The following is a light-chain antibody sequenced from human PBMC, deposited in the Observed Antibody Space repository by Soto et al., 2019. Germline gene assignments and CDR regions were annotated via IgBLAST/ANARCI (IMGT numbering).Light chain of an antibody. CDR1: QSVSSSY. CDR2: GAS. Sequence: EIVLTQSPGTLSLSPGERATLSCRASQSVSSSYLAWYQQKPGQAPRFLIYGASSRATDIPDRFSGSGSGTDFTLTISRLEPEDFAVYYCQHYCTSPPITFGQGTRLEIK. J-gene: IGKJ5*01. V-gene: IGKV3-20*01. CDR3: QHYCTSPPIT.